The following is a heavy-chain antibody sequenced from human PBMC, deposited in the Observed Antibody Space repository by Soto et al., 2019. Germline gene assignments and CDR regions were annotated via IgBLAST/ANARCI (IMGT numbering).Heavy chain of an antibody. CDR2: IVVGSGNT. V-gene: IGHV1-58*01. CDR3: ASDGPMTTVTTGVY. CDR1: GFTFTSST. D-gene: IGHD4-17*01. Sequence: SVKVSCKASGFTFTSSTVQWVRQARGQRLEWIGWIVVGSGNTNYAQKFQERVTITRDMSTSTAYMELRSLRSDDTAVYYCASDGPMTTVTTGVYWGQGTLVTVSS. J-gene: IGHJ4*02.